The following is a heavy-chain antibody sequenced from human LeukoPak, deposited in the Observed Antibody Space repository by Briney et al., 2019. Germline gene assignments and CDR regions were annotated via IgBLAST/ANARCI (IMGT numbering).Heavy chain of an antibody. CDR3: ARDISWWGSGASPADH. Sequence: ASVKVSCKASGYTFTGYYMHWVRQAPGQGLEWMGWINPNSGGTNYAQKFQGRVTMTRDTSISTAYMELSRLRSDDTAVYYCARDISWWGSGASPADHWGQGTLDTVSS. D-gene: IGHD3-10*01. V-gene: IGHV1-2*02. CDR2: INPNSGGT. CDR1: GYTFTGYY. J-gene: IGHJ4*02.